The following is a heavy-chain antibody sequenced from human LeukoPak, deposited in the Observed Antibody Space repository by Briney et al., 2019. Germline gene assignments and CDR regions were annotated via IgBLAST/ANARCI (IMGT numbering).Heavy chain of an antibody. CDR1: GFTVSSSY. CDR3: ARVDNSGEGYFDC. J-gene: IGHJ4*02. V-gene: IGHV3-53*01. Sequence: GGSLRLSCAASGFTVSSSYTGWVRQAPGKGLEWISVIYSGGSTYYADSVTGRFRISRDNSKNTVYLQMNILRAEDTAMYYCARVDNSGEGYFDCWGQGTLVTVSS. D-gene: IGHD2-2*03. CDR2: IYSGGST.